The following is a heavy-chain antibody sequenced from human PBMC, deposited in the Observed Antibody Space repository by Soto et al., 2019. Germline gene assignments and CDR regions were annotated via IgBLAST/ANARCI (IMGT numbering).Heavy chain of an antibody. D-gene: IGHD3-22*01. CDR1: GGTFSSYT. V-gene: IGHV1-69*04. CDR3: ARDRTGYYDSSGYYLAYFDY. J-gene: IGHJ4*02. CDR2: IIPILGIA. Sequence: GASVKVSCKASGGTFSSYTISWVRQAPGQGLEWMGRIIPILGIANYAQKFQGRVTITADKSTSTAYMELSSLRSEDTAVYYCARDRTGYYDSSGYYLAYFDYWGQGTLVTVSS.